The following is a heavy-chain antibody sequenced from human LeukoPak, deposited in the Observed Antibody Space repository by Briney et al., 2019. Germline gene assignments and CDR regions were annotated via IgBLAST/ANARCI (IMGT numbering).Heavy chain of an antibody. J-gene: IGHJ4*02. V-gene: IGHV1-69*13. D-gene: IGHD6-19*01. Sequence: SVKVSCKASGGTFSSYAISWERQAPGQGLEWMGGIIPIFGTANYAQKFQGRVTITADESTSTAYMELSSLRSEDTAVYYCARSLGEAGTFDYWGQGTLVTVSS. CDR1: GGTFSSYA. CDR2: IIPIFGTA. CDR3: ARSLGEAGTFDY.